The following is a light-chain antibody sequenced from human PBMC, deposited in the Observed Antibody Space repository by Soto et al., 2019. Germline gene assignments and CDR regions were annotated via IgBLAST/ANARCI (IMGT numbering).Light chain of an antibody. CDR2: DVS. V-gene: IGLV2-11*01. CDR1: SSDVGGYNY. CDR3: CSYAGSPRYG. J-gene: IGLJ1*01. Sequence: QSALTQPRSVSGSPGQSVTISCTGTSSDVGGYNYVSWYQQHPGKAPKVMIYDVSERPSGVPDRFSGSKSGNTASLTISGLQAADEADYYCCSYAGSPRYGFGTGTKVTVL.